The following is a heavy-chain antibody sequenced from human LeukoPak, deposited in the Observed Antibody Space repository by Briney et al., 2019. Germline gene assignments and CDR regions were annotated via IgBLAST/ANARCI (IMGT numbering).Heavy chain of an antibody. V-gene: IGHV3-23*01. CDR2: ISGSGGST. CDR1: GFTFSSYA. Sequence: GGSLRLSCAASGFTFSSYAMSCVRQAPGKGLEWVSAISGSGGSTYYADSVKGRFTISRDNSKNTLYLQMNSLRAEDTAVYYCARGRVYDYVWGSYRLNYYMDVWGKGTTVTASS. D-gene: IGHD3-16*02. J-gene: IGHJ6*03. CDR3: ARGRVYDYVWGSYRLNYYMDV.